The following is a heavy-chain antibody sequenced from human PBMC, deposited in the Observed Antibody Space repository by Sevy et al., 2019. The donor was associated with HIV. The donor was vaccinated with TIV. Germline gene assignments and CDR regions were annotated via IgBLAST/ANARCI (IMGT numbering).Heavy chain of an antibody. Sequence: SETLSLTRAVYGGSFSGYYWSWIRQPPGKGLEWIGEINHSGSTNYNPSLKSRVTISVDTSKNQFSLKLSSVTAADTAVYYCARGRHIAAAGNHWYFDLWGRGTLVTVSS. CDR2: INHSGST. CDR3: ARGRHIAAAGNHWYFDL. CDR1: GGSFSGYY. V-gene: IGHV4-34*01. D-gene: IGHD6-13*01. J-gene: IGHJ2*01.